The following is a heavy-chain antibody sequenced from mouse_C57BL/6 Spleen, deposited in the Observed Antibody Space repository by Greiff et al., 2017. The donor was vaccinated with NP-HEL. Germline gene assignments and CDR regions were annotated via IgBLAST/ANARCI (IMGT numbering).Heavy chain of an antibody. Sequence: QVHVKQSGAELVKPGASVKLSCKASGYTFTSYWMHWVKQRPGQGLEWIGMIHPNSGSTNYNEKFKSKATLTVDKSSSTAYMQLSSLTSEDSAVYYCARRDYGSSYVYYWGQGTSVTVSS. CDR1: GYTFTSYW. CDR2: IHPNSGST. D-gene: IGHD1-1*01. J-gene: IGHJ4*01. V-gene: IGHV1-64*01. CDR3: ARRDYGSSYVYY.